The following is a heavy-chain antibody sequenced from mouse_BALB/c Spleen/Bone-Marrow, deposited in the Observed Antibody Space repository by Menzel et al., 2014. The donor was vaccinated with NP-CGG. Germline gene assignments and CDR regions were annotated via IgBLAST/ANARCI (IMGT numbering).Heavy chain of an antibody. J-gene: IGHJ2*01. D-gene: IGHD2-1*01. CDR2: IYPGDGDI. CDR3: VRGGNYRFDY. V-gene: IGHV1-82*01. Sequence: LVESGPELVKPGASVKISCKASGYAFSSSWMNWVKQRPGQGLEWIGRIYPGDGDINYNGNFKSKATLTADKSSSTAYMQLSGLTSVDSAVYFCVRGGNYRFDYWGQGTTLTVSS. CDR1: GYAFSSSW.